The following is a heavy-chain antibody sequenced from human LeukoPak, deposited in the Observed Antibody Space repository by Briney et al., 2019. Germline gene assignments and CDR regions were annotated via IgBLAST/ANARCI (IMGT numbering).Heavy chain of an antibody. D-gene: IGHD3-9*01. CDR2: IYTSGST. V-gene: IGHV4-61*02. CDR1: GGSISSGSYY. CDR3: ASGLRYFDLYY. J-gene: IGHJ4*02. Sequence: SETLSLTCTVSGGSISSGSYYWSWIRQPAGKGLEWIGRIYTSGSTNYNPSLKSRVTISVDTSKNQFSLKLSSVTAADTAVYYCASGLRYFDLYYWGQGTLVTVSS.